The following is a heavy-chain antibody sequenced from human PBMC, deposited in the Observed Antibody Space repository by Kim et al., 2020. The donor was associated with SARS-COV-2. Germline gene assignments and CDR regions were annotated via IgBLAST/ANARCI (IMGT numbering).Heavy chain of an antibody. J-gene: IGHJ4*02. Sequence: GESLKISCKGSGYTFSTYWIGWVRQMPGKGLEWMGIIYPGYSDTRYSPSFQGQVTISADKSISTAFLQWSSLKASDTAIYYCARPQGSGSYYFDYWGQGTLVTVSS. CDR2: IYPGYSDT. CDR3: ARPQGSGSYYFDY. D-gene: IGHD3-10*01. CDR1: GYTFSTYW. V-gene: IGHV5-51*01.